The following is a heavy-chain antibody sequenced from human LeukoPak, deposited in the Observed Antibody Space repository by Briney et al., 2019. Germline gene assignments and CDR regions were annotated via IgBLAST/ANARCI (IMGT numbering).Heavy chain of an antibody. Sequence: PSETLSLTCTVSGVSISSITYYWSWIRQPAGKGLEWIGRFYTSGSTNYNPSLKSRVTISVDTSKNQFSLNLRSVTAADTAGYYCAREDITMVRGVMYNWFDPWGQGTLVTVSS. D-gene: IGHD3-10*01. CDR1: GVSISSITYY. CDR2: FYTSGST. V-gene: IGHV4-61*02. J-gene: IGHJ5*02. CDR3: AREDITMVRGVMYNWFDP.